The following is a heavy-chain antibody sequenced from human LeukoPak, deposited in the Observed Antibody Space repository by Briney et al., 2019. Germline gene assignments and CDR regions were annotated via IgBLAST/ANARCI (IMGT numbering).Heavy chain of an antibody. CDR2: INPNSGGT. Sequence: ASVKVSCKASGYTFTGYYMHWVRQAPGQGLEWMGWINPNSGGTNYAQKFQGWVTMTRDTSISTAYMELSRLRSDDTAVYYCARNAETVVPVNYYYYMDVWGKGTTVTVSS. V-gene: IGHV1-2*04. J-gene: IGHJ6*03. D-gene: IGHD2-2*01. CDR1: GYTFTGYY. CDR3: ARNAETVVPVNYYYYMDV.